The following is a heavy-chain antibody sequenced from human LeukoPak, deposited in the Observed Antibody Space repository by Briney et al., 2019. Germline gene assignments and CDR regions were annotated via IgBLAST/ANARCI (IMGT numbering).Heavy chain of an antibody. D-gene: IGHD3-22*01. CDR1: GGSISSYY. CDR3: ARQRGYYYDSSDYPNWYFDL. V-gene: IGHV4-59*08. Sequence: SETLSLTCTVSGGSISSYYWSWIRQPPGKGLEWIGYIYYSGSTNYNPSLKSRVTMSVDTSKNQFSLKLSSVTAADTAVYYCARQRGYYYDSSDYPNWYFDLWGRGTLVTVSS. J-gene: IGHJ2*01. CDR2: IYYSGST.